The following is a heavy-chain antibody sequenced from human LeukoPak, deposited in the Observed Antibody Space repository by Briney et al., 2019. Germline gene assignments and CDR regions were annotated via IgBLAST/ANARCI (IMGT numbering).Heavy chain of an antibody. Sequence: PSETLSLTCTVSGYSISSGYYWGWIRQPPGKGLEWIGSIYHSGSTYYNPSLKSRVTISVDTSKNQFSLKLSSVTAADTAVYYCARVVIAYYYYMDVWGKGTTVTVSS. CDR1: GYSISSGYY. V-gene: IGHV4-38-2*02. CDR3: ARVVIAYYYYMDV. CDR2: IYHSGST. D-gene: IGHD2-21*01. J-gene: IGHJ6*03.